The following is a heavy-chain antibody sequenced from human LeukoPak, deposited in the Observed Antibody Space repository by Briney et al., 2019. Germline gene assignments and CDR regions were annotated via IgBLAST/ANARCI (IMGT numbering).Heavy chain of an antibody. CDR2: IYYSGST. Sequence: SETLSLTCTVSGVSISSYYWSWIRQPPGEGLEWIGYIYYSGSTNYNPSLKSRVTISVDTSKNQFSLKLSSVTAADTALYYCARAPWRRGYYYESSGYGGNDAFDSWGQGTMVTVSS. J-gene: IGHJ3*02. D-gene: IGHD3-22*01. CDR1: GVSISSYY. V-gene: IGHV4-59*01. CDR3: ARAPWRRGYYYESSGYGGNDAFDS.